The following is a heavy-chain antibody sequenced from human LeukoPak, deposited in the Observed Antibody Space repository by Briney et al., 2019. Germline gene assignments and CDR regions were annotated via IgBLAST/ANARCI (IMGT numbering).Heavy chain of an antibody. J-gene: IGHJ5*02. CDR1: GDSVSSNSAA. Sequence: SQTLSLTCAISGDSVSSNSAAWNWIRQSPSRGLEWLARTYYRSKWYNEYAVSVKSRLSINPDTSKNQFSLHLNSVTPEDTAVYYCARRLTQYDCFDPWGQGILVTVSS. V-gene: IGHV6-1*01. CDR3: ARRLTQYDCFDP. CDR2: TYYRSKWYN. D-gene: IGHD2-2*01.